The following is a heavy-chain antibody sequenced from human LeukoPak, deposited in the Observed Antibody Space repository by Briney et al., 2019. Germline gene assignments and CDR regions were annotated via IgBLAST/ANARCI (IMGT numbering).Heavy chain of an antibody. CDR3: ASYAGNFDY. V-gene: IGHV3-53*01. D-gene: IGHD2-2*01. J-gene: IGHJ4*02. CDR2: IYSGGST. CDR1: GFAFNTYA. Sequence: GGSLRLSCAASGFAFNTYAMSWVRQAPGKGLEWVSVIYSGGSTYYADSVKGRFTISRDNSKNTLYLQMNSLRAEDTAVYYCASYAGNFDYWGQGTLVTVSS.